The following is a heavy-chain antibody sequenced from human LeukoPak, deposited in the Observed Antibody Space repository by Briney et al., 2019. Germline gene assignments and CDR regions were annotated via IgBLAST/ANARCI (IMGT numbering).Heavy chain of an antibody. CDR2: ISYDGSNK. D-gene: IGHD4-23*01. Sequence: GGSLRLSCAASAFTFSSYGMHWVRQAPGKGLEWVAVISYDGSNKYYADSVKGRFTISRDNSKNTLYLQMNSLRAEDTAVYYCAKANTYGGNPGRVDSDYWGQGTLVTVSS. V-gene: IGHV3-30*18. J-gene: IGHJ4*02. CDR3: AKANTYGGNPGRVDSDY. CDR1: AFTFSSYG.